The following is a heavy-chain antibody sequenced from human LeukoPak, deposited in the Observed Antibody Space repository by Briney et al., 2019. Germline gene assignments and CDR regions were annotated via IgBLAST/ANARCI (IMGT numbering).Heavy chain of an antibody. CDR3: ARALFGDNTIDY. V-gene: IGHV4-59*01. CDR1: GGSISSYY. J-gene: IGHJ4*02. CDR2: IYYSGST. Sequence: SETLSLTCTVSGGSISSYYWSWIRQPPGKGLEWIGYIYYSGSTNYNPSLKSRVTISVDTSKNQFSLKLSSVTAADTAVHYCARALFGDNTIDYWGQGTLVTVSS. D-gene: IGHD3-10*02.